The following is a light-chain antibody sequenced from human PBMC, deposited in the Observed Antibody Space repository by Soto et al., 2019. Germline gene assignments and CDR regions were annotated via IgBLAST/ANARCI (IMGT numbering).Light chain of an antibody. Sequence: QSVLTQPPSASGTPGQRVTISCSGSSSNIGSNAVNWYQQLPGTAPKLLIYGNNQRPSGVPDRFSGSKSGTSASLAISGLQSEDEADYYCAAWDDSLNGQVFGTGTQLTVL. CDR2: GNN. J-gene: IGLJ1*01. CDR1: SSNIGSNA. V-gene: IGLV1-44*01. CDR3: AAWDDSLNGQV.